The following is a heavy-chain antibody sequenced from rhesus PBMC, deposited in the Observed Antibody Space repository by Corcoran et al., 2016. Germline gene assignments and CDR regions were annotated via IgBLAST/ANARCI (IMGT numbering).Heavy chain of an antibody. CDR2: IVPSDSDT. J-gene: IGHJ5-1*01. V-gene: IGHV5-20*02. Sequence: EVQLVQSGAEVKRPGESLKISCKNSGESFTSYGIRWVRQMPGKGLEWMGAIVPSDSDTRYSPSFQGQVTISADKSISTAYLQWSSLKASDTATYYCARRGNNNRFDVWGPGVLVTVSS. D-gene: IGHD1-44*01. CDR1: GESFTSYG. CDR3: ARRGNNNRFDV.